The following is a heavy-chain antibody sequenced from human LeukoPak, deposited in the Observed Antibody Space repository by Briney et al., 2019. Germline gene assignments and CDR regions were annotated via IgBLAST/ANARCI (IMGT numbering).Heavy chain of an antibody. CDR1: GFTFSSYA. J-gene: IGHJ4*02. Sequence: PGRSLRLSCAASGFTFSSYAMHWVRQAPGKGLEWVAVISYDGSNKYYADSVKGRFTISRDNSKNTLYLQMNSMRAEDTAVYYCANLSPIDYWGQGTLVTVSS. V-gene: IGHV3-30-3*01. CDR2: ISYDGSNK. D-gene: IGHD2/OR15-2a*01. CDR3: ANLSPIDY.